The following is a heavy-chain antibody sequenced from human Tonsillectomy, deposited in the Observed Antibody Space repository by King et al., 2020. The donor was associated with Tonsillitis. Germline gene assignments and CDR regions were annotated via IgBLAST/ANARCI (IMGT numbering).Heavy chain of an antibody. CDR3: ARQDFGGKVGDN. D-gene: IGHD3-10*01. J-gene: IGHJ4*02. CDR1: GFSVTTTY. CDR2: TYSDVST. V-gene: IGHV3-66*04. Sequence: VQLVESGGGLVQPGGSLRLSCTASGFSVTTTYMTWVRQAPGKGLEWVSITYSDVSTFYADSVKGRFTISRDNSKNTIYLQMNSLRAEDTAVYYCARQDFGGKVGDNWGQGTLVTVSS.